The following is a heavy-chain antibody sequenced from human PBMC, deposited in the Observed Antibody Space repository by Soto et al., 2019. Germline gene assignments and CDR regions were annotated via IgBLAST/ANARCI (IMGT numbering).Heavy chain of an antibody. CDR1: GYSFTTSW. J-gene: IGHJ5*02. V-gene: IGHV5-51*01. Sequence: PGESLKISCKASGYSFTTSWIGWVRQMPGKGLEWMGIIFPSDSDTRYSPSFQGQVTISVDKSISTAYLQWNSLKASDTAMYYCARRPGSWFDPWGQGTLVTVSS. CDR3: ARRPGSWFDP. CDR2: IFPSDSDT. D-gene: IGHD3-10*01.